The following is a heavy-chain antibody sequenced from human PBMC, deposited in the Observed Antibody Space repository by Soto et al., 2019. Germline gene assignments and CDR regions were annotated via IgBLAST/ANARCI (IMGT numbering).Heavy chain of an antibody. CDR1: GFSLSTSEVG. CDR3: AHRFDWYYFNY. Sequence: SGPTLVNPTQTLTLTCTFSGFSLSTSEVGVGWIRQPPGKALEWLALIYWDDDKRYSPSLRSRPTITKDTSKNQVVLRMTNVDPVDTATYYCAHRFDWYYFNYWGQGTLVTVSS. V-gene: IGHV2-5*02. D-gene: IGHD3-9*01. J-gene: IGHJ4*02. CDR2: IYWDDDK.